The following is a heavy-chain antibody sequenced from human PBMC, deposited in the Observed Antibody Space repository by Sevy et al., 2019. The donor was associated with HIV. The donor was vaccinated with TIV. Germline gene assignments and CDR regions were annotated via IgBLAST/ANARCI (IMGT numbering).Heavy chain of an antibody. J-gene: IGHJ4*02. Sequence: GGSLRLSCAASGFTFSSYSMNWVRQAPGKGLEWVSSISSSSSYIYYADSVKGRFTISRDNAKNSLYLQMNSLRAEDTAVYYCARDRGEVQLGYFDYWGQGTLVTVSS. CDR3: ARDRGEVQLGYFDY. CDR2: ISSSSSYI. D-gene: IGHD1-1*01. V-gene: IGHV3-21*01. CDR1: GFTFSSYS.